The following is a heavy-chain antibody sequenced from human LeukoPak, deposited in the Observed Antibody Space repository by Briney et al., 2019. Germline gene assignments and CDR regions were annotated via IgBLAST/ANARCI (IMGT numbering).Heavy chain of an antibody. CDR2: IYPGDSDT. CDR1: GYIYPNYW. Sequence: GESLKISCRGSGYIYPNYWIGWVRQMPGKGLEWMGIIYPGDSDTRYSPSFQGQVAISVDKSINTAYLQWNSLKASDTAIYYRTRRGGGYNFGYYFDSWGQGTLVTVSS. D-gene: IGHD5-18*01. J-gene: IGHJ4*02. CDR3: TRRGGGYNFGYYFDS. V-gene: IGHV5-51*01.